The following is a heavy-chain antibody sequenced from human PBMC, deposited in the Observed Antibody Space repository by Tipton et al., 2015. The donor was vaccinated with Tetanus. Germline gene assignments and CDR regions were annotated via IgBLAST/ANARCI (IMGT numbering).Heavy chain of an antibody. V-gene: IGHV4-31*02. Sequence: LRLSCTVSGASINAGGYLWTWVRQHPGKGLEWIGHIYYTDYTSYAPSLDSRVRISVNTSTNFFSLRLTSVTAADTAVYFCARGLPREPSYLDYWGQGKQVTVSS. CDR2: IYYTDYT. CDR3: ARGLPREPSYLDY. CDR1: GASINAGGYL. J-gene: IGHJ4*02. D-gene: IGHD1-26*01.